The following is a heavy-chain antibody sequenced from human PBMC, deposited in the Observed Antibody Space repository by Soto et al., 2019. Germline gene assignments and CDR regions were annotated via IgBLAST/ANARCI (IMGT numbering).Heavy chain of an antibody. D-gene: IGHD5-18*01. J-gene: IGHJ4*02. Sequence: PVGSLRLSSAAFGFTFSDPAMHWVRQASGKGLEWVGRIKNKGNNYATAYTASVKGRFTISRDDSKKTVYLQMNSLKIDDTAVYYCTSRRDWTAVDPLDYWGLGTLVTVS. CDR3: TSRRDWTAVDPLDY. CDR2: IKNKGNNYAT. CDR1: GFTFSDPA. V-gene: IGHV3-73*01.